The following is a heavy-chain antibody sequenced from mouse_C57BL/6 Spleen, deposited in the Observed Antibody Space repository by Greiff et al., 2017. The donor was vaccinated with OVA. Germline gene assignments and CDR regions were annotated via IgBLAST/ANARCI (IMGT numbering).Heavy chain of an antibody. V-gene: IGHV5-17*01. J-gene: IGHJ2*01. D-gene: IGHD1-1*01. CDR3: ARDYGTTVVATFDY. CDR1: GFTFSDYG. CDR2: ISSGSSTI. Sequence: EVHLVESGGGLVKPGGSLKLSCAASGFTFSDYGMHWVRQAPEKGLEWVAYISSGSSTIYYADTVKGRFTISRDNAKNTLFLQMTSLRSEDTAMYYCARDYGTTVVATFDYWGQGTTLTVSS.